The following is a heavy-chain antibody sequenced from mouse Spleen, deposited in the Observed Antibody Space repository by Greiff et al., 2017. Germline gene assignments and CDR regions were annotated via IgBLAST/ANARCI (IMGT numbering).Heavy chain of an antibody. CDR1: GFTFSSYA. Sequence: VESGGGLVQPGGSLKLSCAASGFTFSSYAMSWVRQSPEKRLEWVAEISSGGSYTYYPDTVTGRFTISRDNAKNTLYLEMSSLRSEDTAMYYCAREGDYYYAMDYWGQGTSVTVSS. J-gene: IGHJ4*01. CDR2: ISSGGSYT. D-gene: IGHD2-4*01. V-gene: IGHV5-9-4*01. CDR3: AREGDYYYAMDY.